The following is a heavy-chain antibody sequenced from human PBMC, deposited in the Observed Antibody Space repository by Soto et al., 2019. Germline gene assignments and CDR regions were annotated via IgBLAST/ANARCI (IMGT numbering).Heavy chain of an antibody. Sequence: EVRLVESGGDLVQPGGSLRLSCAASGFPFSSYWMHWVRQAPGKGLVWVSRINGDGNSISYADSVKGRFTISRDNAKNTLYLQMNSLRAEDAAVYYCTRRGCSTTGCYFNWGRGTLVTVSS. J-gene: IGHJ4*02. CDR3: TRRGCSTTGCYFN. CDR2: INGDGNSI. CDR1: GFPFSSYW. D-gene: IGHD2-2*01. V-gene: IGHV3-74*01.